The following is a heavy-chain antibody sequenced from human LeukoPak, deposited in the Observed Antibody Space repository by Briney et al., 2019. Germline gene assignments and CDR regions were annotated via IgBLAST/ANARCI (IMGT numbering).Heavy chain of an antibody. Sequence: GGSLRLSCAASGFTFGRYWMSWVRQAPGKGLEWVANINQDGSVKFYMDSVRGRLTISRDNAKKSVYLQMNSLRAEDTAVYYCARENGDGYNPHNWFDPWGQGTLVTVSS. V-gene: IGHV3-7*01. CDR1: GFTFGRYW. CDR3: ARENGDGYNPHNWFDP. D-gene: IGHD5-24*01. J-gene: IGHJ5*02. CDR2: INQDGSVK.